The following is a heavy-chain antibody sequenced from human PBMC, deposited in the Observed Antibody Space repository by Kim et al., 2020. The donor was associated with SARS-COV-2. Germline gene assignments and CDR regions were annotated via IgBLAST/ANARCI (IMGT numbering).Heavy chain of an antibody. D-gene: IGHD5-18*01. CDR2: IRSKANSYAT. J-gene: IGHJ4*02. Sequence: GGSLRLSCAASGFTFSGSAMHWVRQASGKGLEWVGRIRSKANSYATAYAASVKGRFTISRDDSKNTAYLQMNSLKTEDTAVYYCASSLRGYSDDYFDYWGQGTLVTVSS. CDR1: GFTFSGSA. CDR3: ASSLRGYSDDYFDY. V-gene: IGHV3-73*01.